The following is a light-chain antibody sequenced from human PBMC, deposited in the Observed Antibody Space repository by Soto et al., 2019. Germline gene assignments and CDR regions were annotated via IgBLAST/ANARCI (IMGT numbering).Light chain of an antibody. J-gene: IGKJ4*01. Sequence: DIPMTQSPSSLSASVGDGVTITCRASQSISTYLNWYQQRPGTAPKLLIYDASTLQSGVPLRFSGGGSGTAFTLTISSLQPEDFATYYCQQSYSTVFTFGGGTKVDLK. CDR2: DAS. CDR3: QQSYSTVFT. CDR1: QSISTY. V-gene: IGKV1-39*01.